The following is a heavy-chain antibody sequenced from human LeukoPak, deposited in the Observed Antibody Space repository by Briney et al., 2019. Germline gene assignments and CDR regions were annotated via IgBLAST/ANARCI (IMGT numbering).Heavy chain of an antibody. CDR2: IYYSGST. CDR3: ARGRGNSFSPTNDY. CDR1: GGSISSSNW. Sequence: SETLSLTCAVSGGSISSSNWWSWVRQPPGKGLEWIGYIYYSGSTYYNPSLKSRVTISVDTSKNQFSLKLSSVTAADTAVYYCARGRGNSFSPTNDYWGQGTLVTVSS. D-gene: IGHD2-21*02. J-gene: IGHJ4*02. V-gene: IGHV4-4*02.